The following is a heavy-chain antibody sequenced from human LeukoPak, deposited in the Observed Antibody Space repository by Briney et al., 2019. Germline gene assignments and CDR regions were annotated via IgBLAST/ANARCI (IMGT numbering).Heavy chain of an antibody. CDR3: TRSRTNNNTYNELDY. CDR2: VYNRGST. V-gene: IGHV4-59*08. CDR1: GGSISGYY. D-gene: IGHD1-1*01. Sequence: SETLSLTCSVSGGSISGYYWSWIRQPPGKGLEWIGCVYNRGSTYYNSSLKSRVTISLDTSRNQFYLRLSSVTAADTAVYYCTRSRTNNNTYNELDYWGQGTLVTVSS. J-gene: IGHJ4*02.